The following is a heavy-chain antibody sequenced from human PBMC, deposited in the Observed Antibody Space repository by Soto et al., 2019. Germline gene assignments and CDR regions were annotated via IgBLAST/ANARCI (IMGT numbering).Heavy chain of an antibody. Sequence: PPEKLSNTYTVSSGSLSSGGYYWNWIRQHPVKGLEWIGYISFTGMAYSTPSLKSRVALSVDTSKSQFSLELRSVTAADTAIYYFSRAPPSHKVNWFALWG. V-gene: IGHV4-31*03. CDR2: ISFTGMA. CDR1: SGSLSSGGYY. CDR3: SRAPPSHKVNWFAL. J-gene: IGHJ5*02.